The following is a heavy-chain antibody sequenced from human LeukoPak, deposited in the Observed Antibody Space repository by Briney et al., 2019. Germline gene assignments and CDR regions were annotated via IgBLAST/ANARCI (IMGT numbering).Heavy chain of an antibody. Sequence: PGGSLRLSCAASGFTVSSNYMSWVRQAPGKGLEWVSVIYSGGSTYYSDALKGRFTISRDNSKNTLYLQMNSLRAEDTAVYYCASSDILTGTYFDYWGQGTLVTVSS. CDR2: IYSGGST. J-gene: IGHJ4*02. CDR3: ASSDILTGTYFDY. V-gene: IGHV3-66*01. D-gene: IGHD3-9*01. CDR1: GFTVSSNY.